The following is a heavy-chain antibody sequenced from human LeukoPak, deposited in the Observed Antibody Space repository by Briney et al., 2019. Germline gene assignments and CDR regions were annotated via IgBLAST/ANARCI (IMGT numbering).Heavy chain of an antibody. CDR2: IYYSGST. CDR1: GGSISRYY. Sequence: SETLSLTCTVSGGSISRYYWSWIRQPPGKGLEWIGYIYYSGSTNYNPSPKSRVTISVDTSKNQFSLKLSSVTAADTAVYYCARDRYSRFDPWSQGTLVTVSS. V-gene: IGHV4-59*01. D-gene: IGHD3-9*01. J-gene: IGHJ5*02. CDR3: ARDRYSRFDP.